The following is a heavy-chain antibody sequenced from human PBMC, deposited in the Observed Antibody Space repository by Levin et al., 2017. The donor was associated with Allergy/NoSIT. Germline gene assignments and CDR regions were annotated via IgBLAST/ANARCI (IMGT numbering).Heavy chain of an antibody. J-gene: IGHJ4*02. V-gene: IGHV3-30-3*01. CDR3: ARDGYGSGSYYNGGYFDY. D-gene: IGHD3-10*01. CDR2: ISYDGSNK. CDR1: GFTFSSYA. Sequence: LSLTCAASGFTFSSYAMHWVRQAPGKGLEWVAVISYDGSNKYYADSVKGRFTISRDNSKNTLYLQMNSLRAEDTAVYYCARDGYGSGSYYNGGYFDYWGQGTLVTVSS.